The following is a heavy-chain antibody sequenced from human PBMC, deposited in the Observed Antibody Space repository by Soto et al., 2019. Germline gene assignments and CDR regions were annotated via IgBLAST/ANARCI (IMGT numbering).Heavy chain of an antibody. CDR1: GYTLTELS. Sequence: ASVKVSCKVSGYTLTELSMHWVRQAPGKGLEWMGGFDPEDGETIYAQKFQGRVTMTEDTSTDTAYMELSSLRSEDTAVYYCVTTTPKNPYTMIVVVITYFDAFDIWGQGTMVTVSS. J-gene: IGHJ3*02. CDR3: VTTTPKNPYTMIVVVITYFDAFDI. D-gene: IGHD3-22*01. V-gene: IGHV1-24*01. CDR2: FDPEDGET.